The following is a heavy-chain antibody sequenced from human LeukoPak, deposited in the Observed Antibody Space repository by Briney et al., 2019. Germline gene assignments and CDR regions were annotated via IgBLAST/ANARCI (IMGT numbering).Heavy chain of an antibody. Sequence: SETLSLTCTVSGVSISSRSYYWGWIRQPPGKGLEWIGSIYYSGSTYYNTSLKSRVTISVDTSKNQFSLKLRSVTAADTAVYYCARVTGYTIEDYFDYWGHGNMVTVSS. J-gene: IGHJ4*01. CDR3: ARVTGYTIEDYFDY. CDR2: IYYSGST. D-gene: IGHD3-9*01. CDR1: GVSISSRSYY. V-gene: IGHV4-39*07.